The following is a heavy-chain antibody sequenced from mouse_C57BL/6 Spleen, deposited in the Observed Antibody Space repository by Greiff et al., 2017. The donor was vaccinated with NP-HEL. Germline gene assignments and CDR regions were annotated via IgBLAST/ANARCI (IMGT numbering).Heavy chain of an antibody. CDR1: GYTFTSYG. Sequence: QVQLKQSGAELARPGASVKLSCKASGYTFTSYGISWVKQRTGQGLEWIGEIYPRSGNTYYNEKFKGKATLTADKSSSTAYMELRSLTSEDSAVYFCARGLYDYDDGYAMDYWGQGTSVTVSS. CDR2: IYPRSGNT. D-gene: IGHD2-4*01. CDR3: ARGLYDYDDGYAMDY. V-gene: IGHV1-81*01. J-gene: IGHJ4*01.